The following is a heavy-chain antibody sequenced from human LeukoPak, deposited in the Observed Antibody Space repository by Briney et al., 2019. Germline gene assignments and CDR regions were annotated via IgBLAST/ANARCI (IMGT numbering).Heavy chain of an antibody. D-gene: IGHD5-12*01. CDR1: GYSFNSYW. CDR2: IYPGDSDT. V-gene: IGHV5-51*01. CDR3: ARLPGIVATIERYFDY. J-gene: IGHJ4*02. Sequence: GESLKISCKGSGYSFNSYWIGWVRQMPGKGLAWMVIIYPGDSDTRYSPSFQGQVTISADKSISTAYLQWSSLKASDTAMYYCARLPGIVATIERYFDYWGQGTLVTVSS.